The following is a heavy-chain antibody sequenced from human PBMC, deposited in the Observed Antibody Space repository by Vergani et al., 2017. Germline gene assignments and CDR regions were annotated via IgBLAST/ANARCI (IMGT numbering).Heavy chain of an antibody. D-gene: IGHD1-1*01. CDR1: GFIFSDHY. Sequence: EVQVVESRGGLVQPGGSLRLSCAASGFIFSDHYMDWVRQAPGKGLEWVGRIRNNANDYTTQYAASVKGRFTISRDDSKSYLYLQMNSLQTEDTALYYCVRVKGSNWNDHLYDIWGQGTLVTVSS. CDR3: VRVKGSNWNDHLYDI. CDR2: IRNNANDYTT. J-gene: IGHJ3*02. V-gene: IGHV3-72*01.